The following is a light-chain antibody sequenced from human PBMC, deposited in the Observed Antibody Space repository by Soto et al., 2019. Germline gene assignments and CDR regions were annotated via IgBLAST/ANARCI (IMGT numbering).Light chain of an antibody. CDR2: GAS. V-gene: IGKV3-11*01. CDR1: QSIDSH. CDR3: QQRSLWPPYT. J-gene: IGKJ2*01. Sequence: PGERANLSCRASQSIDSHLAWYQHKPGQAPRLLIYGASNRATGVPVRFSGSGSGTDFTLTISSLEPDDFAVYYCQQRSLWPPYTFGQGSKL.